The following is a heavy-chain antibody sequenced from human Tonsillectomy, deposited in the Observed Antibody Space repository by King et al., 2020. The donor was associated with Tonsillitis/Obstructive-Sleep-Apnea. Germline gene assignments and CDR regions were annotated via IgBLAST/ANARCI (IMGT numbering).Heavy chain of an antibody. CDR3: ARLAAAPYYYMDV. J-gene: IGHJ6*03. CDR2: IDPSDSYT. D-gene: IGHD6-13*01. V-gene: IGHV5-10-1*01. CDR1: GYIFTNYW. Sequence: VQLVESGAEVKKPGESLRISCTGSGYIFTNYWISWVRQMPGKGLEWMGRIDPSDSYTNYSPSFQGHVTISPDKSISTAYLQWSSLEASDTAIYYCARLAAAPYYYMDVWGKGTTVTVSS.